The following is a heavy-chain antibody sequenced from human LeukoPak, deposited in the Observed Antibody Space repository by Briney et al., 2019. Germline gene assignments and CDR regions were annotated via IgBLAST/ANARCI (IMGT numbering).Heavy chain of an antibody. CDR2: IYSGGST. CDR3: ARESSYAYYYGSGSLDY. V-gene: IGHV3-53*04. J-gene: IGHJ4*02. Sequence: GGSLRLSCAASGFTVSSNYMSWVRQAPGKGLEWVSVIYSGGSTYYADSVKGRFTISRHNSKNTLYLQMNSLRAEDTAVYYCARESSYAYYYGSGSLDYWGQGTLVTVSS. D-gene: IGHD3-10*01. CDR1: GFTVSSNY.